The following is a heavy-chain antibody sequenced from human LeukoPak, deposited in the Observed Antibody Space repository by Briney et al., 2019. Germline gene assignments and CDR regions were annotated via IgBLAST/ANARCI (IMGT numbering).Heavy chain of an antibody. J-gene: IGHJ3*02. D-gene: IGHD6-19*01. Sequence: ASVKVSFKASGYTFTRYGMTWVRQAPGQGLEWMGWISGYNGNTNYAQKFQSRVTMTKDTSTSRVYMELRSLRPDDTAVYYCARDFEAVADEEGYDAFDIWGQGTMVTVSS. CDR3: ARDFEAVADEEGYDAFDI. CDR2: ISGYNGNT. CDR1: GYTFTRYG. V-gene: IGHV1-18*01.